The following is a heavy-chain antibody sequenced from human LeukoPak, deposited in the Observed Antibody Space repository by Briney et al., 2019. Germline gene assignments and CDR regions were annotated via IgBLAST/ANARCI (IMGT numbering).Heavy chain of an antibody. D-gene: IGHD6-13*01. V-gene: IGHV3-13*01. CDR3: ARAGYSSTWYSRYFDL. Sequence: GGSLRLSCAASGFTFSTYDMHWVRQATGKGLEWVSGIGTAGDIYYPGSVKGRFTISRENAKNSLYLQVNSMSAGDTDVYYCARAGYSSTWYSRYFDLWGRGTLVTVSS. CDR1: GFTFSTYD. CDR2: IGTAGDI. J-gene: IGHJ2*01.